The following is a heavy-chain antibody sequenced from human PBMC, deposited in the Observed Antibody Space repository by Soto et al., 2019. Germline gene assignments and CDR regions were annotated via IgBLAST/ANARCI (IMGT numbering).Heavy chain of an antibody. J-gene: IGHJ6*02. CDR1: GFTFTSSA. V-gene: IGHV1-58*01. CDR2: IVVGSGNT. Sequence: SVKVSCKASGFTFTSSAVQWVRQARGQRLEWIGWIVVGSGNTNYVQKFQERVTITRDMSTSTAYMELSSLRSEDTAVYYCAAASPSFWSGYYGSPGNYYYGMDVWGQGTTVTVSS. CDR3: AAASPSFWSGYYGSPGNYYYGMDV. D-gene: IGHD3-3*01.